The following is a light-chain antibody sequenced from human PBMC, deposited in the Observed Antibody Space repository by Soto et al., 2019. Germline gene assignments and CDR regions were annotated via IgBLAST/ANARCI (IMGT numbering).Light chain of an antibody. J-gene: IGKJ4*01. V-gene: IGKV3-20*01. CDR2: DAS. CDR1: QSVGRNY. Sequence: EIVLTQSPGTLSVSPGERATLSCRASQSVGRNYLAWYQQKPGQAPRLLIYDASRRATGIPDRISGSGSGTDFPLTISRLEPEDFAVYYCQQYASSPPTFGGGTKVEAK. CDR3: QQYASSPPT.